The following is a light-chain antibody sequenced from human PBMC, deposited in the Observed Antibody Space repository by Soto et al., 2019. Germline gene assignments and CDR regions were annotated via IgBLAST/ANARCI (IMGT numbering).Light chain of an antibody. J-gene: IGLJ3*02. Sequence: QSALTQPPSASGSPGQSVTISCTGTSSDVGVYKYVSWYQQHPGKAPKLMIHEVNRRPSGVPDRFSGSKSANTASLTVSGLQAEDEADYYCSSYEGSNKWVFGGGTKVTVL. CDR2: EVN. CDR3: SSYEGSNKWV. V-gene: IGLV2-8*01. CDR1: SSDVGVYKY.